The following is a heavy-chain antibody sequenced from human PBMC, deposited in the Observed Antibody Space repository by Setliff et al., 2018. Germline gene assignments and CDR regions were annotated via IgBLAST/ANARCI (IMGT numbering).Heavy chain of an antibody. CDR2: IYTTGST. CDR1: GGSIGSYY. V-gene: IGHV4-4*07. Sequence: SETLSLTCTVSGGSIGSYYWTWIRQPAGRGLEWIGRIYTTGSTNFNPSLNSRVTMSLDKSKNQFSLKLSSVTAADSAVYFCARVRIVPYCMDVWGKGTTVTRLL. CDR3: ARVRIVPYCMDV. D-gene: IGHD2-15*01. J-gene: IGHJ6*03.